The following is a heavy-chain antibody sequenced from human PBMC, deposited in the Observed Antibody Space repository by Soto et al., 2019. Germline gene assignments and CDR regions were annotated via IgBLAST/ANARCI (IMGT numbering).Heavy chain of an antibody. J-gene: IGHJ6*02. Sequence: PSETLSLTCTVSGGSIRSGGYYWSWVRQNPRKGLEWIGNIYYSGNTYYNPSLKSRLTISVDTSKNQFSLNLSSVTAADTAMYYCARDRLMATAGTARHYFGLDVWGQGTTVTVSS. V-gene: IGHV4-31*03. D-gene: IGHD5-18*01. CDR3: ARDRLMATAGTARHYFGLDV. CDR1: GGSIRSGGYY. CDR2: IYYSGNT.